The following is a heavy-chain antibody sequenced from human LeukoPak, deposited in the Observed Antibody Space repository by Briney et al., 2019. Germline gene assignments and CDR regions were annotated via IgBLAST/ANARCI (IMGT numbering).Heavy chain of an antibody. V-gene: IGHV3-30*18. J-gene: IGHJ4*02. Sequence: PGRSLRLSCAASGFIFSNYGMHWVRQAPGKGLEWVTVISNVGSNKYYADSVKGRFTISRDNSKNTLYLQLNSLRAEDTAVYYCAKDLEYYGSGSYGGIFDYWGQGTLVTVSP. D-gene: IGHD3-10*01. CDR1: GFIFSNYG. CDR3: AKDLEYYGSGSYGGIFDY. CDR2: ISNVGSNK.